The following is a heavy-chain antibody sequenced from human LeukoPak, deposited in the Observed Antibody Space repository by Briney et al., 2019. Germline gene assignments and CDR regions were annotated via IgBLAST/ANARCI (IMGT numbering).Heavy chain of an antibody. CDR1: GGSISNYY. D-gene: IGHD3-10*01. CDR3: ATSWFGEFSWFDP. Sequence: SETLSLTCTVSGGSISNYYRSWIRQPPGKGLEWIGYIYYSGSTNYNPSLKSRVTISVDTSKNQFSLKLSSVTAAGTAVYYCATSWFGEFSWFDPWGQGTLVTVSS. CDR2: IYYSGST. V-gene: IGHV4-59*01. J-gene: IGHJ5*02.